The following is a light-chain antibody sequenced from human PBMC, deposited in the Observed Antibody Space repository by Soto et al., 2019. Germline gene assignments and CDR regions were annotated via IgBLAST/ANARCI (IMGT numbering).Light chain of an antibody. CDR3: QTWDSSTAWVV. V-gene: IGLV3-1*01. CDR1: KLGDKY. J-gene: IGLJ2*01. CDR2: QDN. Sequence: SYELTQPPSVSVSPGQTASITCSGDKLGDKYACWYQQKPDQSPVLVIYQDNKRPSGIPERFSGSNSGNTATLTISGTQAMDEADYYCQTWDSSTAWVVFGGGTKLTVL.